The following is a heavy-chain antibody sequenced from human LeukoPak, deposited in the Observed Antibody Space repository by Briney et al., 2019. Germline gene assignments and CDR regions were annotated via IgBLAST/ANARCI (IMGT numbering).Heavy chain of an antibody. Sequence: GGSLRLSCAASGFTFSSYAMSWVRQAPGKGLEWVSTISGSGGSTNYADSVKGRFTISRDNSKNTLYLQMNSLRAEDTAVYYCAKDHSYGSYYYYYYYMDVWGKGTTVTVSS. CDR1: GFTFSSYA. J-gene: IGHJ6*03. V-gene: IGHV3-23*01. D-gene: IGHD5-18*01. CDR2: ISGSGGST. CDR3: AKDHSYGSYYYYYYYMDV.